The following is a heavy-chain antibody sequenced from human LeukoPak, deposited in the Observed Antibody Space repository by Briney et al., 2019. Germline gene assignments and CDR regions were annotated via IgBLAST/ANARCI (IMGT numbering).Heavy chain of an antibody. J-gene: IGHJ6*02. V-gene: IGHV1-18*04. CDR2: ISAYNGNT. CDR3: ARSYSSSWYDLGYYYGMDV. Sequence: ASVKVSCKASGYTFTGYYMHWVRQAPGQGLEWMGWISAYNGNTNYAQKLQGRVTMTTDTSTSTAYMELRSLRSDDTAVYYCARSYSSSWYDLGYYYGMDVWGQGTTVTVSS. CDR1: GYTFTGYY. D-gene: IGHD6-13*01.